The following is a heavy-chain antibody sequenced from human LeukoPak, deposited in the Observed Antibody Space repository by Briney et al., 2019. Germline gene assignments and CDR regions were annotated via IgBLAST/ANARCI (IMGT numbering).Heavy chain of an antibody. J-gene: IGHJ1*01. CDR2: ISGSGGST. CDR3: AKSAAVGYCSSTSCFGYFQH. Sequence: GGSLRLPCAASGFTFSSYAMSWVRQAPGKGLEWVSAISGSGGSTYYADSVKGRFTISRDNSKNTLYLQMNSLRAEDTAVYYCAKSAAVGYCSSTSCFGYFQHWGLGALVTVSS. D-gene: IGHD2-2*01. V-gene: IGHV3-23*01. CDR1: GFTFSSYA.